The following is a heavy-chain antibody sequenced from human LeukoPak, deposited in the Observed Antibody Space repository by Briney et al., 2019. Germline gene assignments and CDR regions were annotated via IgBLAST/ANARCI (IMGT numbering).Heavy chain of an antibody. J-gene: IGHJ6*03. CDR3: ARDPSNRYYTDV. Sequence: ASVKVSCKPSGYTFTTYFLHWVRQAPGQGLEWMGWINPKNGGTNYAQKFQGRFTMTRDTSINTAYMELSGLTSDDTAVYYCARDPSNRYYTDVWGIGTTVTVSS. CDR1: GYTFTTYF. D-gene: IGHD1-14*01. CDR2: INPKNGGT. V-gene: IGHV1-2*02.